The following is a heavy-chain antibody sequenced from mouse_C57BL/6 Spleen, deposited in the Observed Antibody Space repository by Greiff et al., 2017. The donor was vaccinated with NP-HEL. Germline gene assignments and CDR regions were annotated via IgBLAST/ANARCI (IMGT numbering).Heavy chain of an antibody. J-gene: IGHJ4*01. Sequence: EVKVVESGGGLVQSGRSLRLSCATSGFTFSDFYMEWVRQAPGKGLEWIAASRNKANDYTTEYSASVKGRFIVSRDTSQSILYLQMNALRAEDTAIYYCARDAGYYGSSSYAMDYWGQGTSVTVSS. D-gene: IGHD1-1*01. CDR1: GFTFSDFY. CDR3: ARDAGYYGSSSYAMDY. V-gene: IGHV7-1*01. CDR2: SRNKANDYTT.